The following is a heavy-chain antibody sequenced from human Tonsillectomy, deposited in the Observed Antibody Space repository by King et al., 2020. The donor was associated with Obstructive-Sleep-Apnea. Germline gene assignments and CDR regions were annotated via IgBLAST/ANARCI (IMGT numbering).Heavy chain of an antibody. V-gene: IGHV4-39*07. CDR1: GDSISSNSYY. J-gene: IGHJ4*02. CDR2: ISYSGST. Sequence: QLQESGPGLVKPSETLSLTCTVSGDSISSNSYYWGWIRQPPGKGLEWIGTISYSGSTYYNPSLKSRVTISVDTSKNQFSLKLSSVTAADTAVYYCAGGYYDSTDYCPPFDYWGQGTLLTVSS. CDR3: AGGYYDSTDYCPPFDY. D-gene: IGHD3-22*01.